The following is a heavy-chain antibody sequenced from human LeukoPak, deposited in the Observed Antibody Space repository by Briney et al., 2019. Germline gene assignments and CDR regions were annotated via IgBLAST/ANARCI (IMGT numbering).Heavy chain of an antibody. J-gene: IGHJ4*02. CDR2: ISYDGSNK. V-gene: IGHV3-30-3*01. CDR3: ARDDDRPDNGLDY. CDR1: GFTFSSYA. D-gene: IGHD3-22*01. Sequence: GGSLRLSCAASGFTFSSYAMHWVRQAPGKGLEWVAVISYDGSNKYYADSVKGRFTFSRDNSRNTLYLQMNSLRAEDTAVYYCARDDDRPDNGLDYWGQGTLVTVSS.